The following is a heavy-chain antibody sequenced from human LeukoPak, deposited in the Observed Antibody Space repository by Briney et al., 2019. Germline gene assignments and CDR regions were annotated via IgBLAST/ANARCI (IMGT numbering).Heavy chain of an antibody. V-gene: IGHV3-23*01. Sequence: GGSLRLSCAASGFTFSSYAMSWVRQAPGKGLEWVSAISGSGGSTYYADSVKGRFTISRDNSKNTLYLQMNSLRAEDTAVYYCARVMSGYYVVLDVWGQGTMVTVSS. CDR2: ISGSGGST. CDR3: ARVMSGYYVVLDV. CDR1: GFTFSSYA. D-gene: IGHD3-3*01. J-gene: IGHJ3*01.